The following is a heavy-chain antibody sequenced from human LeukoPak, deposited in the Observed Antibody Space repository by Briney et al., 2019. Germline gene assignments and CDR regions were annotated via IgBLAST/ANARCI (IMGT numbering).Heavy chain of an antibody. Sequence: PGGSLRLSCAVSGFSVTNNYMSWVRQAPGKGLEWVSVFYVGGATYYADSVKGRFTISRDNSENTLYLQMNSLRAEDTAVYYCAKNYYDSSGYYYFDYWGQGTLVTVSS. J-gene: IGHJ4*02. CDR2: FYVGGAT. CDR3: AKNYYDSSGYYYFDY. CDR1: GFSVTNNY. D-gene: IGHD3-22*01. V-gene: IGHV3-53*01.